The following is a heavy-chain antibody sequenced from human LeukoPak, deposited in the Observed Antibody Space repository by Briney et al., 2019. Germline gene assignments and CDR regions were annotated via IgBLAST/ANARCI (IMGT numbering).Heavy chain of an antibody. V-gene: IGHV1-18*04. CDR2: ISAYNGNT. J-gene: IGHJ4*02. D-gene: IGHD1-20*01. CDR1: GYTFIGHY. Sequence: ASVKVSCKTSGYTFIGHYIHWVRQAPGQGLEWMGWISAYNGNTNYAQKLQGRVTMTTDTSTSTAYMELRSLRSDDTAVYYCARRLYNWNDAFDYWGQGTLVTVSS. CDR3: ARRLYNWNDAFDY.